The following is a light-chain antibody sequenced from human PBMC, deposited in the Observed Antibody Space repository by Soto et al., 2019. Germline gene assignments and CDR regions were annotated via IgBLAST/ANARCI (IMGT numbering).Light chain of an antibody. J-gene: IGLJ1*01. V-gene: IGLV2-14*03. CDR2: DVT. CDR3: SSYTTSNTRQIV. Sequence: QSVLTQPASVSGSPGEWITISCTGTSSEVGGYNYVSWYQHHPGKAPKLIIYDVTNRPSGVSNPFSGSKSGNTASLTISGLQPEDEADYYCSSYTTSNTRQIVFGTGTKVTVL. CDR1: SSEVGGYNY.